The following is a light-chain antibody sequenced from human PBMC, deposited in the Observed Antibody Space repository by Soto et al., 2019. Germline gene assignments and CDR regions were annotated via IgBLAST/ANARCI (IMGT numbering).Light chain of an antibody. CDR2: EVS. CDR1: SSDVGGYNY. V-gene: IGLV2-14*01. J-gene: IGLJ2*01. Sequence: QAVLTQPASVSGSPGQSITISCTGTSSDVGGYNYVSWFQHHPRKAPKLMIYEVSNRPSGVSNRFSGSKSGNTASLTISGLQAEDEADYYCSSYTSSSTDVVFGGGTKLTVL. CDR3: SSYTSSSTDVV.